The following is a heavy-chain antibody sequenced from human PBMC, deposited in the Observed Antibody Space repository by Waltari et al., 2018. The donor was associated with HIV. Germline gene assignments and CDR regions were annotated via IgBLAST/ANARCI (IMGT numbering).Heavy chain of an antibody. V-gene: IGHV1-46*01. CDR1: GYTFTSYY. Sequence: QVQLVQSGAEVKKPGASVKVSCKASGYTFTSYYMHWVRQAPGQGLEWMGKINPSGGRTSYAQKFQGRVTMTRDTSTSTVYMELSSLRSEDTAVYYCARGGYSSGWYSVHWFDPWGQGTLVTVSS. CDR2: INPSGGRT. CDR3: ARGGYSSGWYSVHWFDP. D-gene: IGHD6-19*01. J-gene: IGHJ5*02.